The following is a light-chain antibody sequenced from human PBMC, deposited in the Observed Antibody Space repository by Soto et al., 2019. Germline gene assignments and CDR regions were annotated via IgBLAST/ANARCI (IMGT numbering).Light chain of an antibody. V-gene: IGLV1-40*01. CDR2: DNN. Sequence: QPVLTQPPSVSGAPGQRVTISGTGTRSNIGAGFDVHWYQQLPGTAPKLLIYDNNNRPSGVPDRFSGSKSGTSASLAITGLQAEDEADYYGQSYDGSLSGPVVFGGGTQLTVL. CDR1: RSNIGAGFD. J-gene: IGLJ2*01. CDR3: QSYDGSLSGPVV.